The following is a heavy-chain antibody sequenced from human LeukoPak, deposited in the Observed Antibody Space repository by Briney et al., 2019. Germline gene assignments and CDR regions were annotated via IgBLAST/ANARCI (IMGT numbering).Heavy chain of an antibody. CDR1: GFTFSSYA. CDR2: ISSSGSTI. J-gene: IGHJ3*02. CDR3: AKEDRSSSYAFDI. V-gene: IGHV3-48*01. D-gene: IGHD6-6*01. Sequence: GGSLRLSCAASGFTFSSYAMSWVRQAPGKGLEWVSYISSSGSTIYYADSVKGRFTISRDNSKNTLYLQMNSLRAEDTAVYYCAKEDRSSSYAFDIWGQGTMVTVSS.